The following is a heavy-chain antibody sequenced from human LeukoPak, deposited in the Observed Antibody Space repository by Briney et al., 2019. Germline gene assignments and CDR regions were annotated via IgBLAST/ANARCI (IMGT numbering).Heavy chain of an antibody. J-gene: IGHJ3*02. CDR2: ISWNSGSI. V-gene: IGHV3-9*01. CDR3: AKDKASSSWYSDAFDI. CDR1: GFTFDDYA. D-gene: IGHD6-13*01. Sequence: PGRSLRLSCAASGFTFDDYAMHWVRQAPGKGLEWVSGISWNSGSIGYADSVKGRFTISRDNAKNSLYLQMNSLRAEDTALYYCAKDKASSSWYSDAFDIWGQGTMVTVSS.